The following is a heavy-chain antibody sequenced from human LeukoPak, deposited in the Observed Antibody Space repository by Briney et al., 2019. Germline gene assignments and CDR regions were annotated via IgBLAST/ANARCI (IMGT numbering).Heavy chain of an antibody. V-gene: IGHV3-30-3*01. D-gene: IGHD1-20*01. CDR1: GFTFSNYA. J-gene: IGHJ4*02. CDR2: ISSDGSNK. CDR3: FFPGVTGEVY. Sequence: GGSLRLSCAASGFTFSNYAMHWVRQAPGKGLEWVAVISSDGSNKYYADSVKGRFTISRDDSKNTLYLQMNSLRAEDTAVYYCFFPGVTGEVYWGQGTLVTVSS.